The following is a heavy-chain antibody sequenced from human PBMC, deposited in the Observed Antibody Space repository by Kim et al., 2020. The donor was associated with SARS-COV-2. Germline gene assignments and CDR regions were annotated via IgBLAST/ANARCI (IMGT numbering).Heavy chain of an antibody. CDR1: GGSVSSRTYY. Sequence: SETLSLTCTVSGGSVSSRTYYWGWIRQPPGKGLEWIGTIYYNGNTYYNPSLKSRVTMLVDMSKDQFSLKLTSVTAADTAVYYCAREGPHGEAYYYGLDVWGQGTTVTVSS. CDR3: AREGPHGEAYYYGLDV. J-gene: IGHJ6*02. V-gene: IGHV4-39*07. CDR2: IYYNGNT. D-gene: IGHD4-17*01.